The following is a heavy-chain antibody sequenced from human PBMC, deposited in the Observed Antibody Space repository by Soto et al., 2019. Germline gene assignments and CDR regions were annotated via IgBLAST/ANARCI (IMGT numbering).Heavy chain of an antibody. CDR2: ISGSDDST. V-gene: IGHV3-23*01. CDR3: AKRSSWSRLDY. Sequence: QAPGKGLEWVSVISGSDDSTYYADSVKGRFTISRDNSKNTLYLQMNSLRAEDTSVYYCAKRSSWSRLDYWAEGTLVT. J-gene: IGHJ4*02. D-gene: IGHD6-13*01.